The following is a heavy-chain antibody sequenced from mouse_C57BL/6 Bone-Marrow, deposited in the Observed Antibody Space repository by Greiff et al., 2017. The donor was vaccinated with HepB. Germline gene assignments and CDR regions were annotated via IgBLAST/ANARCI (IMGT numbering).Heavy chain of an antibody. D-gene: IGHD1-1*01. CDR3: AGFYYGSSLPAWFAY. Sequence: EVKVVESGGGLVQPGESLKLSCESNEYEFPSHDMSWVRKTPEKRLELVAVINSDGGSTYYPDTMERRFIISRDNTKKTLYLQMSSLRSEDTALYYCAGFYYGSSLPAWFAYWGQGTRVTVSA. CDR1: EYEFPSHD. J-gene: IGHJ3*01. V-gene: IGHV5-2*01. CDR2: INSDGGST.